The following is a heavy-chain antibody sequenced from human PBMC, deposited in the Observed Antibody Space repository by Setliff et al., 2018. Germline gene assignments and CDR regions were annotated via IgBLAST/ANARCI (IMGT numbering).Heavy chain of an antibody. CDR3: ARINFYVSSGYYYAPDY. J-gene: IGHJ4*02. Sequence: ASVKVSCKTSGYTFTNYGITWVRQAPGQGLEWMGWINNYSFKTNYPQKFLGRVTVTTDTSTSTAYMELKSLRSDDTAVYYCARINFYVSSGYYYAPDYWGQGTLVTVSS. CDR1: GYTFTNYG. D-gene: IGHD3-22*01. V-gene: IGHV1-18*01. CDR2: INNYSFKT.